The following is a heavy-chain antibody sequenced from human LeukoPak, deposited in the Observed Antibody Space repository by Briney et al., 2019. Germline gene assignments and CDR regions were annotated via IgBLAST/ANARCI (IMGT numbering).Heavy chain of an antibody. CDR2: INPNSGGT. Sequence: GASVKVSCKASGYTFTGYYMHWVRQAPGQGLEWMGWINPNSGGTNYAQKFQGRVTMTTDTSTSTAYMELRSLRSDDTAVYYCARDETTDYDILTGYLSAFDIWGQGTMVTVSS. CDR1: GYTFTGYY. V-gene: IGHV1-2*02. D-gene: IGHD3-9*01. CDR3: ARDETTDYDILTGYLSAFDI. J-gene: IGHJ3*02.